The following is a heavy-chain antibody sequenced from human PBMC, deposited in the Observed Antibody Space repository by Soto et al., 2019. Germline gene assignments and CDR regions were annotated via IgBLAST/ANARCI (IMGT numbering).Heavy chain of an antibody. Sequence: ASVKVSCKASGYSFTSYAMHWVRQAPGQRLEWMGWINAGNGNTKYSQKFQGRVTITRDTSASTAYMELSSLRSEDTAVYYCARRPGNLYYYGSGLHFDYWGQGTLVTVSS. D-gene: IGHD3-10*01. CDR3: ARRPGNLYYYGSGLHFDY. CDR2: INAGNGNT. CDR1: GYSFTSYA. J-gene: IGHJ4*02. V-gene: IGHV1-3*01.